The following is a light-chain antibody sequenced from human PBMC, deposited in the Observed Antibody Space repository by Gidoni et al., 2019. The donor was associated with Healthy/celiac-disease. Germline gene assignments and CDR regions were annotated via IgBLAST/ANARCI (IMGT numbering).Light chain of an antibody. CDR1: QRVSSY. CDR3: QQRSNWPLYT. V-gene: IGKV3-11*01. CDR2: DAS. J-gene: IGKJ2*01. Sequence: ENVLSQSPATLSLSPGEIATPSCRASQRVSSYLAWYQQKPGQAPRLLIYDASNRATGIPARFSGSGSGTDFTLTISSLEPEDFAVYYCQQRSNWPLYTFGQGTKLEIK.